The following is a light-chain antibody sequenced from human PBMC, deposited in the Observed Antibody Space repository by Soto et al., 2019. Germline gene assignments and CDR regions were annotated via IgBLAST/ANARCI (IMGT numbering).Light chain of an antibody. CDR2: ATS. V-gene: IGKV1-39*01. J-gene: IGKJ2*01. Sequence: DIQMTQSPSSLSASVGDRVTITCRASQRISSYLNWYQQKPGKAPKLLIYATSSLQSGVPSRFSGSGSGTDFTLTISSLQPEDFATYYFQQSYSTPHTFGQGTKLEIK. CDR1: QRISSY. CDR3: QQSYSTPHT.